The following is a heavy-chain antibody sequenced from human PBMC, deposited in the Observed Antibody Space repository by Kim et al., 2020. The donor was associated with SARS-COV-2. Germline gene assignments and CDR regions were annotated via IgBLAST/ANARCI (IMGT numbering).Heavy chain of an antibody. J-gene: IGHJ4*02. D-gene: IGHD3-10*01. Sequence: SVKVSCKASGGTFSSYAISWVRQAPGQGLEWMGGIIPIFGTANYAQKFQGRVTITADESTSTAYMELSSLRSEDTAVYYCARADRGITMVRGPQTPDGDFDYWGQGTLVTVSS. CDR2: IIPIFGTA. CDR1: GGTFSSYA. V-gene: IGHV1-69*13. CDR3: ARADRGITMVRGPQTPDGDFDY.